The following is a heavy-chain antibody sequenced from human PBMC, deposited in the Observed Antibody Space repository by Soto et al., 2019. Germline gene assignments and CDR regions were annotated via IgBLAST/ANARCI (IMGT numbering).Heavy chain of an antibody. J-gene: IGHJ6*02. CDR1: GGTFSSYA. V-gene: IGHV1-69*12. CDR2: IIPIFGTA. CDR3: ASGAIAPAGYYYFSMDV. D-gene: IGHD6-13*01. Sequence: QVQLVQSGAEVKKPGSSVKVSCKASGGTFSSYAISWVRQAPGQGLEWMGGIIPIFGTANYAQKFQGRVTITGDESTSTAYMELSRLRSEDTAVYYCASGAIAPAGYYYFSMDVWGQGTTVTVSS.